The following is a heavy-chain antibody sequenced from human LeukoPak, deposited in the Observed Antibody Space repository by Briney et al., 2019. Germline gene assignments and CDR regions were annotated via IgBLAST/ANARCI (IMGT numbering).Heavy chain of an antibody. CDR2: IYHSGST. V-gene: IGHV4-38-2*02. J-gene: IGHJ4*02. Sequence: SETLSLTCTVSGYSISSGYYWGWIRQPPGKGLEWIGSIYHSGSTYYNPSLKSRVTISVDTSKNQFSLKLSSVTAADTAVYYCASGAGEDFDYWGQGTLVTVSS. CDR3: ASGAGEDFDY. D-gene: IGHD1-14*01. CDR1: GYSISSGYY.